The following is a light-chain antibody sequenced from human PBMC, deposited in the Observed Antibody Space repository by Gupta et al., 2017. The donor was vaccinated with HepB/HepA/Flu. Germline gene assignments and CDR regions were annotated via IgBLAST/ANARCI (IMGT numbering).Light chain of an antibody. CDR2: DVN. CDR3: YSYAGSSTWV. CDR1: SSDVGTYNI. J-gene: IGLJ3*02. V-gene: IGLV2-23*02. Sequence: HSPLTSPSCVALTPRRAITIPATGTSSDVGTYNIVCFHQQYPAKTLHLFVYDVNRRTTAVASIFSGSKAGNTASLTISGHEEEGDADYYCYSYAGSSTWVFGGGTKLTVV.